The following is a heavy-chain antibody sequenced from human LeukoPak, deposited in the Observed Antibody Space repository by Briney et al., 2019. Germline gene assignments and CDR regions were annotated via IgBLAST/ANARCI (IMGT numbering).Heavy chain of an antibody. Sequence: GRSLRLSCAASGFTFSSYAMHWVRQAPGKGLEWVAVISYDGSNKYYADSVKGRFTTSRDNSKNTLYLQMNSLRAEDTAVYYCARGFGPIVGATIRGGGYYYYGMDVWGQGTTVTVSS. CDR3: ARGFGPIVGATIRGGGYYYYGMDV. CDR2: ISYDGSNK. V-gene: IGHV3-30*04. J-gene: IGHJ6*02. CDR1: GFTFSSYA. D-gene: IGHD1-26*01.